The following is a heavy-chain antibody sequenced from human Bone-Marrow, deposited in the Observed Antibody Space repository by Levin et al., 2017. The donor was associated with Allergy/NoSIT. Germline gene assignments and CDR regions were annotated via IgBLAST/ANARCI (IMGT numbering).Heavy chain of an antibody. J-gene: IGHJ3*01. Sequence: GGSLRLSCVVSGFTVSNNYMNWVRQAPGRGLDWVSLIYSTGVTKYADSVKGRFTISRDSSKNTLYLQMDRLRVEDTGVYYCARDGPAKPWAWGQGTMVTVAS. CDR1: GFTVSNNY. D-gene: IGHD3/OR15-3a*01. CDR3: ARDGPAKPWA. CDR2: IYSTGVT. V-gene: IGHV3-53*01.